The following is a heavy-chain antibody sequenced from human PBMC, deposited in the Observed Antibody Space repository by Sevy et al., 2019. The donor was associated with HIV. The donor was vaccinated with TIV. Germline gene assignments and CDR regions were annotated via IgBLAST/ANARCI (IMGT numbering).Heavy chain of an antibody. CDR2: ISASANYI. J-gene: IGHJ3*02. V-gene: IGHV3-21*06. CDR3: ARPYGSGSWEAFDI. CDR1: GFTFNTYT. D-gene: IGHD3-10*01. Sequence: GGSLRLSCIGSGFTFNTYTMNWVRQAPGKGLEWVSSISASANYIYYADSMKGRFTISGDNAKNSLFLQMNSLRVEDTAVYYCARPYGSGSWEAFDIWGQGTMVTVSS.